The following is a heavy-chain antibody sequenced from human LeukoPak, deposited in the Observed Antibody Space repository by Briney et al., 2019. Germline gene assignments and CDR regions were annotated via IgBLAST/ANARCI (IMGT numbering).Heavy chain of an antibody. Sequence: PSETLSLTCSVSGGSISSSGYYWGWIRQPPGRGLEWIGSIYYSGSTYFNPSLKSRVTLSVDTSKNQFSLKLSYVTAADTAMYYCARQRDDSGYPRMSGYWGQGTLVTVSS. CDR2: IYYSGST. CDR3: ARQRDDSGYPRMSGY. J-gene: IGHJ4*02. CDR1: GGSISSSGYY. V-gene: IGHV4-39*01. D-gene: IGHD3-22*01.